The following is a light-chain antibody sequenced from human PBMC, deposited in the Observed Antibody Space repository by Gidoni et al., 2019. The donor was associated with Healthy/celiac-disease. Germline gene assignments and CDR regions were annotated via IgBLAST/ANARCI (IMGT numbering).Light chain of an antibody. CDR2: AAA. J-gene: IGKJ3*01. CDR1: QGISSS. CDR3: QQLNSYPLFT. Sequence: DLQLTQSPSPFSVSVGARVTITCRASQGISSSLAWYQQKPGKAPKLLIYAAATLQSGVPSRFRGSGSGTEFTLTISSLQPEDFATYYCQQLNSYPLFTFXPXTKVDIK. V-gene: IGKV1-9*01.